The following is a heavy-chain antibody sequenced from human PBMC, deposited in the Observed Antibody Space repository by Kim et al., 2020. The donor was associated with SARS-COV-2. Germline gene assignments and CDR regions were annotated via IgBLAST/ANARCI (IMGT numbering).Heavy chain of an antibody. D-gene: IGHD3-3*01. CDR1: GGSISSSNW. CDR2: IYHSGST. Sequence: SETLSLTCAVSGGSISSSNWWSWVRQSPGKGLEWIGEIYHSGSTNYNPSLKSRVTISVDKSKNQFSLKLSSVTAADTAVYYCARAITIFGVVITFDYWGQGTLVTVSS. CDR3: ARAITIFGVVITFDY. V-gene: IGHV4-4*02. J-gene: IGHJ4*02.